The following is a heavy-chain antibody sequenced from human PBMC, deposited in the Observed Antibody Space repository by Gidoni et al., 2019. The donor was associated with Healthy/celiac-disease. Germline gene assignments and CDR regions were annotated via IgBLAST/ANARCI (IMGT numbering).Heavy chain of an antibody. J-gene: IGHJ5*02. Sequence: QVQLQESGPGLVKPSQTLSLTCTVSGGSISSGSYYWSWIRQPAGKGLEWIGRIYTSGSTNYNPSLKSRVTISVDTSKNQFSLKLSSVTAADTAVYYCARERAYCGGDCYSEWFDPWGQGTLVTVSS. V-gene: IGHV4-61*02. CDR3: ARERAYCGGDCYSEWFDP. CDR1: GGSISSGSYY. D-gene: IGHD2-21*02. CDR2: IYTSGST.